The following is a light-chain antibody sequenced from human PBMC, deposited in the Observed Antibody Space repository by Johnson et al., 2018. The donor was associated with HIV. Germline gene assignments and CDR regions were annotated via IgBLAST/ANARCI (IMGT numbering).Light chain of an antibody. Sequence: QSVLTQPPSVSAAPGQKVTISCSGSSSNIGNNYVSWFQHLPGTAPKLLIYENNKRPSGIPDRFSGSKSGTSATLGITGLQTGDEAAYYCGAWDNSLRGFVFGTGTKVTVL. CDR1: SSNIGNNY. CDR2: ENN. CDR3: GAWDNSLRGFV. V-gene: IGLV1-51*02. J-gene: IGLJ1*01.